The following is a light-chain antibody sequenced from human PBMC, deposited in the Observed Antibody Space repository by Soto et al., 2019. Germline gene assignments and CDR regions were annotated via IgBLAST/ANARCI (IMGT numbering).Light chain of an antibody. Sequence: QLVLTQSPSASASLGASVKLTCTLSSGHSNYAIAWHQQQPEKGPRYLMKVNSDGSHNKGDGIPDRFSGSSSGAERYLTISSLQSEDEADYYCQTWDTGTVVFGGGTKVTVL. CDR1: SGHSNYA. V-gene: IGLV4-69*01. J-gene: IGLJ2*01. CDR3: QTWDTGTVV. CDR2: VNSDGSH.